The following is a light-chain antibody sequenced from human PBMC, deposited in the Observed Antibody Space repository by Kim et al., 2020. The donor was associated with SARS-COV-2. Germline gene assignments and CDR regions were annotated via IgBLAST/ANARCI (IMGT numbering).Light chain of an antibody. CDR3: GTWDSSLSAWV. CDR1: SSNIGNNY. CDR2: DNN. Sequence: QSVLTQPPSVSAAPGQKVTISCSGSSSNIGNNYVSWYQQLPGTAPKLLIYDNNKRPSGIPDQFSGSKSGTSATLGITGLQTGDEADYYCGTWDSSLSAWVFGGGTQLTVL. J-gene: IGLJ3*02. V-gene: IGLV1-51*01.